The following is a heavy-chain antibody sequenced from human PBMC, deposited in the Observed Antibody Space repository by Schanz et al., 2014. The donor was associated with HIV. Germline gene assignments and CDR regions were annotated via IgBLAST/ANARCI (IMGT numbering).Heavy chain of an antibody. CDR3: AADSEWFGESPSAFDI. CDR2: IVVGSGNT. V-gene: IGHV1-58*01. J-gene: IGHJ3*02. CDR1: GFTFTSSA. Sequence: QMQLVQSGPEVKKPGTSVKVSCKASGFTFTSSAVQWVRQARGQRLEWIGWIVVGSGNTNYAQKFQERVTITRDMSTSTAYMELSSLRSEDTAVYYCAADSEWFGESPSAFDIWGRGTMVTVSS. D-gene: IGHD3-10*01.